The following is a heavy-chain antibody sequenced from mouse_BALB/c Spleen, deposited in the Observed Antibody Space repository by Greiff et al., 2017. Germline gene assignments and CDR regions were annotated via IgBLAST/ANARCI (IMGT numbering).Heavy chain of an antibody. CDR2: ISSGSSTI. J-gene: IGHJ2*01. V-gene: IGHV5-17*02. Sequence: EVQGVESGGGLVQPGGSRKLSCAASGFTFSSFGMHWVRQAPEKGLEWVAYISSGSSTIYYADTVKGRFTIARDNPKNTLFLQMTSLRSEDTAMYYCARSRSNFYFDYWGQGTTLTVSS. D-gene: IGHD2-5*01. CDR1: GFTFSSFG. CDR3: ARSRSNFYFDY.